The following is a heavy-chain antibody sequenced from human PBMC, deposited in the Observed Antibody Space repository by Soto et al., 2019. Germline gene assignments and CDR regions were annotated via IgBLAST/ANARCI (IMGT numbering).Heavy chain of an antibody. J-gene: IGHJ3*02. CDR2: IIPIFGTA. V-gene: IGHV1-69*13. CDR1: GYTFTSYY. Sequence: ASVKVSCKASGYTFTSYYMHWVRQAPGQGLEWMGIIIPIFGTANYAQKFQGRVTITADESTSTAYMELSSLRSEDTAVYYCARVTTSLSLDAFDIWGQGTMVTVSS. D-gene: IGHD4-4*01. CDR3: ARVTTSLSLDAFDI.